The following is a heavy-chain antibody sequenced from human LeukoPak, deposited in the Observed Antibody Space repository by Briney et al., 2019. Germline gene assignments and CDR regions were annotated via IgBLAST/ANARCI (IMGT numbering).Heavy chain of an antibody. D-gene: IGHD5-12*01. J-gene: IGHJ6*02. CDR1: GFTFSSYA. Sequence: GGSLRLSCAASGFTFSSYAMSWVRQAPGKGLEWVSAISASGGSTYYADSVKGRFTISRDNSKNTLYLQMNSLRAEDTAVYYCAKDSSANSGYDWEYYYYGMDVWGQGTTVTVSS. CDR3: AKDSSANSGYDWEYYYYGMDV. V-gene: IGHV3-23*01. CDR2: ISASGGST.